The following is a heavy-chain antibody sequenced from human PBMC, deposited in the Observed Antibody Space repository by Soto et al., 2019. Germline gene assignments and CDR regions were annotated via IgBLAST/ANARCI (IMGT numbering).Heavy chain of an antibody. CDR2: TYYRSKWYN. J-gene: IGHJ6*02. V-gene: IGHV6-1*01. D-gene: IGHD3-22*01. CDR1: GDSVSSNSAA. CDR3: ARDQSLLTYYYDSSGYPLNGMDV. Sequence: KQSQTLSLTCAISGDSVSSNSAAWNWIRQSPSRGLEWLGRTYYRSKWYNDYAVSVKSRITINPDTSKNQFSLQLNSVTPEDTAVYYCARDQSLLTYYYDSSGYPLNGMDVWGQGTTVTVSS.